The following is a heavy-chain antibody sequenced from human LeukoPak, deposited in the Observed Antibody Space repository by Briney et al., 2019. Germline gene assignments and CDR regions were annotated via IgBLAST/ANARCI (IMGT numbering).Heavy chain of an antibody. Sequence: GGSLRLSCAASGFTFSSYAMSWVRQAPGKGLEGVSAISGSGGSTYYADSVKGRFTISRDNSKNTLYLQMNSLRAEDTAVYYCAKDLVAVAGTGSLFDYWGQGTLVTVSS. D-gene: IGHD6-19*01. CDR2: ISGSGGST. CDR3: AKDLVAVAGTGSLFDY. V-gene: IGHV3-23*01. J-gene: IGHJ4*02. CDR1: GFTFSSYA.